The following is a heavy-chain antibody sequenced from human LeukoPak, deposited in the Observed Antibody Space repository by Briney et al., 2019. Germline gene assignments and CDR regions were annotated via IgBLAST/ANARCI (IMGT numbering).Heavy chain of an antibody. D-gene: IGHD2-2*01. CDR3: AKDYCASTSCPCDY. J-gene: IGHJ4*02. Sequence: GGSLRLSCAASGFAFSRHGMHWVRQAPGKWLEWVAVISYDGTNEYYADSVKGRFTISRDNSKNTLYLQMNGLRTEDTAVYYCAKDYCASTSCPCDYWGQGTLVTVSS. CDR1: GFAFSRHG. CDR2: ISYDGTNE. V-gene: IGHV3-30*18.